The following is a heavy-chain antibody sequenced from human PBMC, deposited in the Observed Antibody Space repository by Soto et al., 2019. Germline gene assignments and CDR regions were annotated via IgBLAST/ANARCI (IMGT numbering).Heavy chain of an antibody. J-gene: IGHJ6*02. CDR3: ARRSLTMPRTFNDMGV. D-gene: IGHD3-10*01. CDR1: GYNFMKYW. V-gene: IGHV5-10-1*01. Sequence: PVESLKISCKGFGYNFMKYWIICFLQMPGRGLEWLGRIDPTDSDTNYSPSFQGHVTISVDKSITTAFLQWSSLQASDSAIYYCARRSLTMPRTFNDMGVWGQGTTVTVSS. CDR2: IDPTDSDT.